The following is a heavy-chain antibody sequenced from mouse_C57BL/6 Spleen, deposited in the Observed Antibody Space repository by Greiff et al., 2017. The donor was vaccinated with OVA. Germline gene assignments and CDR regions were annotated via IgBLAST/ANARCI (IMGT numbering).Heavy chain of an antibody. Sequence: DVKLVESGGGLVKPGGSLKLSCAASGFTFSDYGMHWVRQAPEKGLEWVAYISSGSSTIYYADTVKGRFTISRDNAKNTLFLQMTSLRSEDTAMYYCAGITTVVRYAMDYWGQGTSVTVSS. D-gene: IGHD1-1*01. V-gene: IGHV5-17*01. CDR2: ISSGSSTI. J-gene: IGHJ4*01. CDR3: AGITTVVRYAMDY. CDR1: GFTFSDYG.